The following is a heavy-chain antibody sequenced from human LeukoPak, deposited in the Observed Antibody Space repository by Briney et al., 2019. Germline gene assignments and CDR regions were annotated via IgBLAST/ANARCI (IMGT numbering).Heavy chain of an antibody. CDR1: GFTFSSYS. CDR2: ISSSGSTI. V-gene: IGHV3-48*04. J-gene: IGHJ4*02. CDR3: ARVYYDFWSGSRTFDY. D-gene: IGHD3-3*01. Sequence: GGSLRLSCAASGFTFSSYSMNWVRQAPGKGLEWVSYISSSGSTIYYADSVKGRFTISRDNAKNSLYLQMNSLRAEDTAVYYCARVYYDFWSGSRTFDYWGQGTLVTVSS.